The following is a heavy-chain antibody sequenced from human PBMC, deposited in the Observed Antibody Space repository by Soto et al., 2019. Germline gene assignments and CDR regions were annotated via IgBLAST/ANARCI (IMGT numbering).Heavy chain of an antibody. CDR1: GGSFSGYY. Sequence: SETLSLTCAVYGGSFSGYYWSWIRQPPGKGLEWIGNIYHSGNTNYNPSLKSRVTISVDTSKNQFSLKLSSVTAADTAFYYCAKHDYGNYVVFDYWGQGTLVTVSS. V-gene: IGHV4-34*01. J-gene: IGHJ4*02. CDR2: IYHSGNT. CDR3: AKHDYGNYVVFDY. D-gene: IGHD4-17*01.